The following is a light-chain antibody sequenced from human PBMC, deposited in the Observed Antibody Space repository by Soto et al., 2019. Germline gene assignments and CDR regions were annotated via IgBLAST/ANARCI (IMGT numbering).Light chain of an antibody. CDR3: QQSYSTPLT. CDR1: QDIRRY. V-gene: IGKV1-39*01. J-gene: IGKJ4*01. CDR2: EAF. Sequence: DIQMTQSPSSLSASVGDRVIITCRASQDIRRYFNWYRQKPGKAPKLLIYEAFSLQGGVPSRFSGSGSGTEFTLTITSLQAEDVATYYCQQSYSTPLTFGGGTKVEIK.